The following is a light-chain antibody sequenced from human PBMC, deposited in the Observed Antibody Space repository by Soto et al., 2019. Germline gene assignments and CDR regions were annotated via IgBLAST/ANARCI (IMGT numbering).Light chain of an antibody. Sequence: QSALTQPASVSGSPGQSITISCTGTSSDVGAYKYVSWYQQHPGKVPKLIIYGVSNRPSGVSNRFSGSKSGNTAFLTISGPQPEDEADYYCSSFTGTTTLDVFGTGTKLTVL. J-gene: IGLJ1*01. CDR2: GVS. CDR3: SSFTGTTTLDV. V-gene: IGLV2-14*03. CDR1: SSDVGAYKY.